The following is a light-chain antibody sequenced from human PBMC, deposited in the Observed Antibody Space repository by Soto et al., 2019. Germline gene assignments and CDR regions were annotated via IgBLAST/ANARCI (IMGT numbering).Light chain of an antibody. V-gene: IGKV3-20*01. J-gene: IGKJ4*01. Sequence: EIGLTQFPGTLSLSPGERGTLSCRASESINSAHLAWYQQKPGQPPRLLIFGASDRATGIPDRFSGSGSGTYFTLTISRLEPEDFAMYYCQHYDGSPLSFGGGTRVELK. CDR1: ESINSAH. CDR2: GAS. CDR3: QHYDGSPLS.